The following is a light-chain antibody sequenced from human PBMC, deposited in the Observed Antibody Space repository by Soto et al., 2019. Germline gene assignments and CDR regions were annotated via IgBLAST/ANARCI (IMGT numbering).Light chain of an antibody. CDR2: EVS. V-gene: IGLV2-14*01. Sequence: QSALTQPASVSGSPGQSITISCTGTSSDVGGYNYVSWYQQHPGKAPKLMIYEVSNRPSGVSNRFSGSKSGNTASLTISGLQAEDEADYYCSSYTCSSTILDVFGTGTKFTVL. J-gene: IGLJ1*01. CDR1: SSDVGGYNY. CDR3: SSYTCSSTILDV.